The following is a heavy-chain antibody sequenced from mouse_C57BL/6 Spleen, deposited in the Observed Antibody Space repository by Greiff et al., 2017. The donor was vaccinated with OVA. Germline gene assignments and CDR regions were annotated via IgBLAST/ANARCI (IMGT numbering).Heavy chain of an antibody. V-gene: IGHV1-54*01. D-gene: IGHD1-1*01. Sequence: QVQLQQSGAELVRPGTSVKVSCKASGYAFTNYLIEWVKQRPGQGLEWIGVINPGSGGTNYNEKFKGKATLTADKSSSTAYMQLSSLTSEDSAVYFCARGTTVVFDYWGQGTTLTVSS. CDR2: INPGSGGT. J-gene: IGHJ2*01. CDR3: ARGTTVVFDY. CDR1: GYAFTNYL.